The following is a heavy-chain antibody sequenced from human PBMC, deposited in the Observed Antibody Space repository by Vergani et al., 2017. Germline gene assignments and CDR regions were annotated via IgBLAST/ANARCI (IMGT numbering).Heavy chain of an antibody. CDR1: GYTLTELS. J-gene: IGHJ5*02. Sequence: QVQLVQSGAEVKKPGASVKVSCKVSGYTLTELSMHWVRQAPGKGLEWMGGFGPEDGETIYAQKSQGRVTMTEDTSTDTAYMELSSLRSEETAVYYCATSMIGELLDLYWFDPWGQGTLVTVSS. CDR3: ATSMIGELLDLYWFDP. CDR2: FGPEDGET. V-gene: IGHV1-24*01. D-gene: IGHD3-10*02.